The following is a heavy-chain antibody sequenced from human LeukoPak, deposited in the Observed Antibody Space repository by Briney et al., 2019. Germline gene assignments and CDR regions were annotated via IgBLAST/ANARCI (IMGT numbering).Heavy chain of an antibody. Sequence: SETLSLTCTVSGGSITNYCWTWIRQPPGKGLEWIGYIHYSGSTNYNPSLKSRVTISVDTSKNQFSLKLSSVTAADTAVYYCARGVPVEVAFDIWGQGTMVTASS. D-gene: IGHD4/OR15-4a*01. V-gene: IGHV4-59*01. CDR1: GGSITNYC. CDR3: ARGVPVEVAFDI. J-gene: IGHJ3*02. CDR2: IHYSGST.